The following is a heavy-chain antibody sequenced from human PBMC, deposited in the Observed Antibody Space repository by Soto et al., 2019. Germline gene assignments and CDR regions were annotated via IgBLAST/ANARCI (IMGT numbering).Heavy chain of an antibody. D-gene: IGHD6-6*01. CDR1: GFTFDDYA. CDR2: ISWDGGST. CDR3: AKDGSSSSFYYYGMDV. J-gene: IGHJ6*02. Sequence: PGGSLRLSCAASGFTFDDYAMHWVRQAPGKGLEWVSLISWDGGSTYYADSVKGRFTISRDNRKNSLYLQMNSLRAEDTALYYCAKDGSSSSFYYYGMDVWGQGTTVTVSS. V-gene: IGHV3-43D*04.